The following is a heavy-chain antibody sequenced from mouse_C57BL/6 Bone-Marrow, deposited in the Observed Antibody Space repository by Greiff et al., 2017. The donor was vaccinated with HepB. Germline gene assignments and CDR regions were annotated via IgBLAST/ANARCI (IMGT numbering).Heavy chain of an antibody. D-gene: IGHD2-2*01. CDR2: ISSGGSYT. V-gene: IGHV5-6*01. Sequence: EVKVVESGGDLVKPGGSLKLSCAASGFTFSSYGMSWVRQTPDKRLEWVATISSGGSYTYYPDSVKGRFTISRDNAKNTLYLQMSSLKSEDTAMYYCARSMVTTGAWFAYWGQGTLVTVSA. CDR3: ARSMVTTGAWFAY. CDR1: GFTFSSYG. J-gene: IGHJ3*01.